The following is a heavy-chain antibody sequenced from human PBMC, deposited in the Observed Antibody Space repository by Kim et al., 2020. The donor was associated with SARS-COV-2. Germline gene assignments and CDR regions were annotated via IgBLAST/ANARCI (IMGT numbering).Heavy chain of an antibody. CDR3: ARIVGYCSSTSCHPHYYYYYGMDV. Sequence: GGSLRLSCAASGFTFSSYSMNWVRQAPGKGLEWVSSISSSSSYIYYADSVKGRFTISRDNAKNSLYLQMNSLRAEDTAVYYCARIVGYCSSTSCHPHYYYYYGMDVWGQGTTVTVSS. V-gene: IGHV3-21*01. D-gene: IGHD2-2*01. CDR1: GFTFSSYS. CDR2: ISSSSSYI. J-gene: IGHJ6*02.